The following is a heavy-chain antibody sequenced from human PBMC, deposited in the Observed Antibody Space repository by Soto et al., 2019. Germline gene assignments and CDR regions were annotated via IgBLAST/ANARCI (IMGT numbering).Heavy chain of an antibody. CDR1: GFTFSSYA. D-gene: IGHD6-19*01. V-gene: IGHV3-30-3*01. J-gene: IGHJ6*02. Sequence: QVQLVESGGGVVQPGRSLRLSCAASGFTFSSYAMHWVRQAPGKGLEWVAVISYDGSNKYYADSVKGRFTISRDNSKNTLYLQMNSLRAEDTAVYYCARDVRAVATYYGMDVWGQGTTVTVSS. CDR2: ISYDGSNK. CDR3: ARDVRAVATYYGMDV.